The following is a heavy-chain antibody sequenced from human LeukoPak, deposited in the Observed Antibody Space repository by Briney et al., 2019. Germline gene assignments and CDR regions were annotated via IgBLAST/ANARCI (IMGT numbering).Heavy chain of an antibody. D-gene: IGHD3-10*02. CDR3: AELGITMIGGV. CDR2: ISSSCSTI. Sequence: GGSLRLSCAASGVTFSSYEMNWVRQAPGKGLEGVSYISSSCSTIYYADSVKGRFTISRDNAKNSLYLQMNSLRAEDTAVYYCAELGITMIGGVWGKGPTVTISS. CDR1: GVTFSSYE. J-gene: IGHJ6*04. V-gene: IGHV3-48*03.